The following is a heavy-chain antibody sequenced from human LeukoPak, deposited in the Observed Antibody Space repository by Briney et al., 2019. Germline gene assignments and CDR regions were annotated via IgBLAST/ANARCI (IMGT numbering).Heavy chain of an antibody. CDR1: GASISSSSDY. J-gene: IGHJ2*01. V-gene: IGHV4-39*07. CDR2: IYYSGNT. Sequence: SETLSLTCTVSGASISSSSDYWGWVRQPPGKGLEWIGRIYYSGNTYYNPSLKSRLTISVDTSKNQFSLKLSSVTPADTAVYYCARGSTYWYFDLWGRGTLVTVSS. CDR3: ARGSTYWYFDL.